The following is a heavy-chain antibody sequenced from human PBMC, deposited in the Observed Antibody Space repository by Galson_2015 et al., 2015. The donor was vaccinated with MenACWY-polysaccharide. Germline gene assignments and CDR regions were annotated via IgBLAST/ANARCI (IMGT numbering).Heavy chain of an antibody. CDR2: IHSRGST. D-gene: IGHD5-12*01. CDR3: ARSLGYSDSAFDNGRDVDRRFDP. CDR1: GGSISTGSSY. J-gene: IGHJ5*02. V-gene: IGHV4-61*02. Sequence: PLSLTCSVSGGSISTGSSYWSWLRQPAGKGLEWIGRIHSRGSTDYSPSLKSRDTIPTDPSRNQLSLKLSSVTAADTAVYYCARSLGYSDSAFDNGRDVDRRFDPWGQGTLVTVSS.